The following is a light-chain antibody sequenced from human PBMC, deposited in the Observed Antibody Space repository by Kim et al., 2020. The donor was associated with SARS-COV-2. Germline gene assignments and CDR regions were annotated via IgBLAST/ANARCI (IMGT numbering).Light chain of an antibody. CDR2: GEN. J-gene: IGLJ2*01. V-gene: IGLV3-19*01. CDR3: NSRDTSGYRLL. Sequence: ALGQTVRRKCQGDSRRNYYAAWYHQKPGQAPVIGIHGENDRPSGIPDRFSGYNSGDTASLTITGAQAEDEGDYYCNSRDTSGYRLLFGGGTQLTVL. CDR1: SRRNYY.